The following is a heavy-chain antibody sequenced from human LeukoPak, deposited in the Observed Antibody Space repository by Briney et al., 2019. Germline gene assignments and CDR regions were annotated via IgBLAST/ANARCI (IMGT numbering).Heavy chain of an antibody. D-gene: IGHD3-10*01. CDR1: GFTFSSYA. V-gene: IGHV3-23*01. J-gene: IGHJ4*02. Sequence: GGSLRLSCAASGFTFSSYAMSWVCQAPGKGLEWVSVISGSGVSTHYADSVKGRFTISRDNSKNTLYLQMNSLRAEDTAVYYCARVRTLWFGELPSYYFDYWGQGTLVTVSS. CDR3: ARVRTLWFGELPSYYFDY. CDR2: ISGSGVST.